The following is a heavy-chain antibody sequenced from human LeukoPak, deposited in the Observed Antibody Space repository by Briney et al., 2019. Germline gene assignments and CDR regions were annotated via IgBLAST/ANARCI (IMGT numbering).Heavy chain of an antibody. CDR1: GFTFDDYG. Sequence: GGSLRLSCAASGFTFDDYGMSWVRQAPGKGLEWVSGINWNGGSTGYADSVKGRFTISRDNSKNSPYLQMNSLRTEDTALYYCAKGHWRTPRWYFDLWGRGTLVTVSS. CDR3: AKGHWRTPRWYFDL. J-gene: IGHJ2*01. V-gene: IGHV3-20*04. CDR2: INWNGGST. D-gene: IGHD1-1*01.